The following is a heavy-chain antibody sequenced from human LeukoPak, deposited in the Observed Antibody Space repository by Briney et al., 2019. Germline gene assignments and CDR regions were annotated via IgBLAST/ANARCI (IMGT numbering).Heavy chain of an antibody. CDR3: ARGVEPLAANTLAY. J-gene: IGHJ4*02. Sequence: GGSLRLSCPASVFTVITNDMTWVGQASGKGREGVSVLYIDGNTKYADSVQGRFTISRDNSKNTLYLEMNSLSPDDTAVYYCARGVEPLAANTLAYWGQGTLVTVSS. CDR2: LYIDGNT. V-gene: IGHV3-53*01. CDR1: VFTVITND. D-gene: IGHD1-14*01.